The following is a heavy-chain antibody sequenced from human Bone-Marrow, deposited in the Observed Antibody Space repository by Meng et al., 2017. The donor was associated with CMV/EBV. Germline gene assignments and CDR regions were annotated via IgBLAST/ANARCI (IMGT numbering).Heavy chain of an antibody. J-gene: IGHJ2*01. CDR3: ARDSYCSSTSCYNWYFDL. CDR2: INPNSGGT. V-gene: IGHV1-2*02. Sequence: ASVKVSCKASGYTFTGYYMHWVRQAPGQGLEWMGWINPNSGGTNYAQKFQGRVTMTRDTSISTAYMELSRLRSDDTAVYYCARDSYCSSTSCYNWYFDLWGRGTRVTVYS. D-gene: IGHD2-2*01. CDR1: GYTFTGYY.